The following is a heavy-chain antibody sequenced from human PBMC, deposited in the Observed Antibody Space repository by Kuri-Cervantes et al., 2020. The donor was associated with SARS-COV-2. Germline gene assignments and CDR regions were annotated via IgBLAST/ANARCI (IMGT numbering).Heavy chain of an antibody. CDR1: GFTFSSYA. J-gene: IGHJ4*02. CDR2: IWYDGSNK. CDR3: ARDYSSWYKGPFDY. Sequence: GGSLRLSCAASGFTFSSYAMHWVRQAPGKGLEWVAVIWYDGSNKYYADSVKGRFTISRDNSKNTLYLQMNSLRAEDTAVYYCARDYSSWYKGPFDYWGQGTLVTVSS. D-gene: IGHD6-13*01. V-gene: IGHV3-33*08.